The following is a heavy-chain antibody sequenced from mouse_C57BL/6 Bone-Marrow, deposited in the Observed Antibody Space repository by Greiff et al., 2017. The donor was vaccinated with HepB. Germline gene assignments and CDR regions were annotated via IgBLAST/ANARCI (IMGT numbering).Heavy chain of an antibody. Sequence: EVQRVESGGDLVKPGGSLKLSCAASGFTFSSYGMSWVRQTPDKRLEWVATISSGGSYTYYPDSVKGRFTISRDNAKNTLYLQMSSLKSEDTAMYYCARHDDEPTTPFAYWGQGTLVTVSA. CDR2: ISSGGSYT. CDR3: ARHDDEPTTPFAY. V-gene: IGHV5-6*01. CDR1: GFTFSSYG. J-gene: IGHJ3*01. D-gene: IGHD2-12*01.